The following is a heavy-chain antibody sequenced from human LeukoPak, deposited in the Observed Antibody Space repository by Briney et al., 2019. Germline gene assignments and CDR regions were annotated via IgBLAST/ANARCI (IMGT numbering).Heavy chain of an antibody. Sequence: AAVKLSCKASGYTFTSYDINWVRQATAQGREWMGWMNPNSGNTGFAQKFQGRGTMTRNTSKSTAYMELSSLRSEDTAVYYCARGVNRWYSRALADYWGQGTLVTVSS. CDR3: ARGVNRWYSRALADY. CDR1: GYTFTSYD. D-gene: IGHD6-13*01. CDR2: MNPNSGNT. V-gene: IGHV1-8*01. J-gene: IGHJ4*02.